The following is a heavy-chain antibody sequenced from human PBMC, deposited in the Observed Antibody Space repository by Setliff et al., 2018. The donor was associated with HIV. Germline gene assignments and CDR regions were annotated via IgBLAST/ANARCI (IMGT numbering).Heavy chain of an antibody. CDR3: ARGVKGIATTGKYYFDY. J-gene: IGHJ4*02. CDR2: INPDSRGT. CDR1: GYTFTGYY. V-gene: IGHV1-2*06. D-gene: IGHD6-13*01. Sequence: GASVKVSCKASGYTFTGYYMHWVRQAPGQGLEWVGRINPDSRGTNYAQTFQGRVTMTRDTSANTAYMELSRLRSDDTAVFYCARGVKGIATTGKYYFDYWGQGTLVTVSS.